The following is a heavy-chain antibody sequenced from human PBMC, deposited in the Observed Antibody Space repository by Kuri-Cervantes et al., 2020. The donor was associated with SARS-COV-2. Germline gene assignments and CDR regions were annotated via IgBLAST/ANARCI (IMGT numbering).Heavy chain of an antibody. V-gene: IGHV3-23*01. CDR3: ARATGVDLDH. D-gene: IGHD7-27*01. Sequence: GESLKISCAASGFTFSISAMNWVRQAPGKGLQWVSGISGTVISTYYADSVKGRFTISRDNSENTLYLQMNGLRAEDTAMYYCARATGVDLDHWGQGTLVTVSS. CDR1: GFTFSISA. J-gene: IGHJ4*02. CDR2: ISGTVIST.